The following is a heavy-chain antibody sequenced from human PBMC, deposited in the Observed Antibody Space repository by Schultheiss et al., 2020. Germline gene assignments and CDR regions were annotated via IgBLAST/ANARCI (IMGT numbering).Heavy chain of an antibody. CDR3: ASFNTDFWSGYYTDNYYFDY. D-gene: IGHD3-3*01. CDR2: ISSSGSTI. Sequence: GGSLRLSCAASGFTFSSYEMNWVRQAPGKGLEWVSYISSSGSTIYYADSVKGRFTISRDNAKNSLYLQMNSLRAEDTAVYYCASFNTDFWSGYYTDNYYFDYWGQGTLGNVYS. CDR1: GFTFSSYE. J-gene: IGHJ4*02. V-gene: IGHV3-48*03.